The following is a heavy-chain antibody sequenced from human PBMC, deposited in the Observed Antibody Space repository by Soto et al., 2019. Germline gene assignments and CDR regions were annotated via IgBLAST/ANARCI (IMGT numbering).Heavy chain of an antibody. CDR2: IIPIFGTA. Sequence: GASVKVSCKASGGTFSSYAINWVRQAPGQGLEWMGDIIPIFGTANYRQKFQGRVTITADQSTATAYMEVSSLSSEDAAVYYCAILGRSGGYFDYWGQGTLVTVSS. D-gene: IGHD1-26*01. J-gene: IGHJ4*02. CDR1: GGTFSSYA. V-gene: IGHV1-69*13. CDR3: AILGRSGGYFDY.